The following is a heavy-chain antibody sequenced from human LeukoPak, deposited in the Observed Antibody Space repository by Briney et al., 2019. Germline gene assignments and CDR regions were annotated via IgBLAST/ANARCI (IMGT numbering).Heavy chain of an antibody. D-gene: IGHD6-19*01. Sequence: GGSLRLSCAASGFTFSGSAMHWVRQASGKGLEWVGRIRSKANSYATAYAASVKGRFTISRDDSKNTAYLQMNSLKTEDTAVYYCTSLHHSSVWDSGDYWGQGTLVTVSS. J-gene: IGHJ4*02. CDR3: TSLHHSSVWDSGDY. V-gene: IGHV3-73*01. CDR2: IRSKANSYAT. CDR1: GFTFSGSA.